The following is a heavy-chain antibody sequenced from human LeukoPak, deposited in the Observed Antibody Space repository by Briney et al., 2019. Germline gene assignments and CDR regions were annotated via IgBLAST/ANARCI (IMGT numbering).Heavy chain of an antibody. CDR1: GYIFTSYG. J-gene: IGHJ4*02. CDR2: ISAYNGNT. CDR3: ARVCSGGSCYSSADY. Sequence: ASVKVSCKASGYIFTSYGINWVRQAPGQGLEWMGWISAYNGNTNYAQKLQGRVAMTTDTSTSTAYMELRSLKSDDTAVYYCARVCSGGSCYSSADYWGQGTLVAVSS. V-gene: IGHV1-18*01. D-gene: IGHD2-15*01.